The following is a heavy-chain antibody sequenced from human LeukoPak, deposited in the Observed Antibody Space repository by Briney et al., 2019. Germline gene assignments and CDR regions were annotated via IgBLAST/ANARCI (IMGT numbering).Heavy chain of an antibody. CDR3: AKDHVIMVRGGYFSMDV. CDR1: GFTFSSYA. Sequence: GALRLSCAASGFTFSSYAMSWVRQAPGKGLEWVSAISGSGGSTYYADSVKGRFTISRDNSKNTLYLQMNSLRTEDTAVYYCAKDHVIMVRGGYFSMDVWGQGTTVIVSS. D-gene: IGHD3-10*01. V-gene: IGHV3-23*01. CDR2: ISGSGGST. J-gene: IGHJ6*02.